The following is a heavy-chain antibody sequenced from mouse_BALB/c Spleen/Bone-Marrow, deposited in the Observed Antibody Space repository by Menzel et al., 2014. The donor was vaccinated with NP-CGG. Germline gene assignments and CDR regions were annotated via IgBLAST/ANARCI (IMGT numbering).Heavy chain of an antibody. Sequence: EVQVVESGGGLVQPGGSRKLSCAASGFTFSSFGMHWVRQAPERGLEWVAYISSGSSTIFYADTVKGRFTISRDNPKNTLFLQMTSLRSEVTAMYYCTRGGNWEDFDYWGHGTTLTVSS. CDR1: GFTFSSFG. CDR3: TRGGNWEDFDY. D-gene: IGHD4-1*01. J-gene: IGHJ2*01. V-gene: IGHV5-17*02. CDR2: ISSGSSTI.